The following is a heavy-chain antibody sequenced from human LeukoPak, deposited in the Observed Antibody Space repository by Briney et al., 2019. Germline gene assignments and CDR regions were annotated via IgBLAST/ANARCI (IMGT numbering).Heavy chain of an antibody. D-gene: IGHD3-16*01. J-gene: IGHJ6*02. V-gene: IGHV1-3*01. CDR1: GYTFTNYI. CDR2: INAGNGDT. Sequence: ASVKVSCKASGYTFTNYIIHWVRQAPGQRREWMGWINAGNGDTEYSHKFQGRVTSTRDTSASTAYMDLSSLRFEDTAVYYCARVVTRLREGAYQYDLDVWGQGTTVTVSS. CDR3: ARVVTRLREGAYQYDLDV.